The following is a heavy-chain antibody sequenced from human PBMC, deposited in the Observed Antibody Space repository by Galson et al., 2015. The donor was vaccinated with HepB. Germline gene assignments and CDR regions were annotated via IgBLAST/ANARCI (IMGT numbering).Heavy chain of an antibody. D-gene: IGHD3-22*01. J-gene: IGHJ4*02. Sequence: SLRLSCAASGFTFGDYAMSWVRQAPGKGLEWVGFIRSKAYGGTTEYAASVKGRFTISRDDSKSIAYLQMNSLKTEDTAVYYCTRDRERELYYYDSSGYKEDYWGQGTLVTVSS. CDR1: GFTFGDYA. V-gene: IGHV3-49*04. CDR2: IRSKAYGGTT. CDR3: TRDRERELYYYDSSGYKEDY.